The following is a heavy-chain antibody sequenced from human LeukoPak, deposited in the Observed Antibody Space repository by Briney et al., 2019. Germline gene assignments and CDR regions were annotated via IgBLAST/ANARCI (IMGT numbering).Heavy chain of an antibody. V-gene: IGHV1-69*05. CDR2: IIPIFGTA. J-gene: IGHJ6*03. CDR1: GGTFSSYA. D-gene: IGHD3-10*01. Sequence: GASVKVSCKASGGTFSSYAISWVRQAPGQGLEWMGGIIPIFGTANYAQKFQGRVTITTDESTSTAYMELSSLRSEDTAVYYCARDLGYYGSGSYRDRYYYYMDVWGKGTTVTVSS. CDR3: ARDLGYYGSGSYRDRYYYYMDV.